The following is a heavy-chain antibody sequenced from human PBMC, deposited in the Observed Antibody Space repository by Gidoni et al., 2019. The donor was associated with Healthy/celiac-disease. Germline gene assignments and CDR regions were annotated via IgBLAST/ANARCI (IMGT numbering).Heavy chain of an antibody. CDR3: AKDPPSSSDLSYYYYYGMDV. D-gene: IGHD6-6*01. V-gene: IGHV3-30*18. CDR1: GFTFSSYG. J-gene: IGHJ6*02. CDR2: ISYDGSNK. Sequence: QVQLVESGGGVVQPGRSLRLSCAASGFTFSSYGMHWVRQAPGKGLEWVAVISYDGSNKYYADSVKGRFTIPRDNSKNTLYLQMNSLRAEDTAVYYCAKDPPSSSDLSYYYYYGMDVWGQGTTVTVSS.